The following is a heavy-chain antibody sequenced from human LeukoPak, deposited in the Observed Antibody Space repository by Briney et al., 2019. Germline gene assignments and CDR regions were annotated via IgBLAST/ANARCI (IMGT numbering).Heavy chain of an antibody. J-gene: IGHJ4*02. V-gene: IGHV3-21*01. D-gene: IGHD3-3*01. CDR3: AGGVGVDTAVDY. CDR2: ISSSSSYI. CDR1: GFTFSSYS. Sequence: GGSLRLSCAASGFTFSSYSMNWVRQAPGKGLEWVSSISSSSSYIYYADSVKGRFTISRDNAKKSLYLRMNSLRAEDTAVYYCAGGVGVDTAVDYWGQGTLVTVSS.